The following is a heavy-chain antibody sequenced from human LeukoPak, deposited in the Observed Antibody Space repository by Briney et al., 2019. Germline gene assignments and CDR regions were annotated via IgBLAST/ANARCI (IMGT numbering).Heavy chain of an antibody. CDR2: ITSRGEST. Sequence: PGGSLRLSCAASGFTFSIYAMSWVRQAPGKGLQWVSSITSRGESTWYVDSVKGRFTITRDNSENPLYLQMHSLRAEDTAVYYCARDRPNYYGSDGDYYRRDGDYWGRGTLVSVSS. CDR1: GFTFSIYA. J-gene: IGHJ4*02. V-gene: IGHV3-23*01. D-gene: IGHD2-21*01. CDR3: ARDRPNYYGSDGDYYRRDGDY.